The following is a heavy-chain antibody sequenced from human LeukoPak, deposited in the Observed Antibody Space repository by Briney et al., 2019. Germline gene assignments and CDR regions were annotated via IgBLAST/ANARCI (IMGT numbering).Heavy chain of an antibody. CDR1: GFTFSVAW. Sequence: GGSLRLSCAASGFTFSVAWMSWVRQAPGKGLEWVGRIKSNADGGTTDYAAPVKGRSTISRHDSESTLYLQMNSLKTEDTAVYYCATDPIPRLPHEGYWGQGTLVTVSS. D-gene: IGHD5-12*01. CDR2: IKSNADGGTT. CDR3: ATDPIPRLPHEGY. V-gene: IGHV3-15*01. J-gene: IGHJ4*02.